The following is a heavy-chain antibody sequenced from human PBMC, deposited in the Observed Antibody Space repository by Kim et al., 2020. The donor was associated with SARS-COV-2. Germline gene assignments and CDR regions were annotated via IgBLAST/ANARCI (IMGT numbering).Heavy chain of an antibody. J-gene: IGHJ6*02. CDR3: ARTFSGSYYYGMDV. Sequence: ADSVKGRFTIARDNSKNTLDLQMNSLRAEDTAVYYCARTFSGSYYYGMDVWGQGTTVTVSS. D-gene: IGHD1-26*01. V-gene: IGHV3-30*01.